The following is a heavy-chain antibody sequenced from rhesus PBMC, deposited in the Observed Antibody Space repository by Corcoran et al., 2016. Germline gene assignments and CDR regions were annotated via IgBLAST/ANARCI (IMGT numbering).Heavy chain of an antibody. J-gene: IGHJ4*01. D-gene: IGHD1-7*02. CDR1: GGPISDSYS. CDR3: ARVNWNDGLDY. V-gene: IGHV4S9*01. Sequence: QVQLQESGPGLVKPSETLSLTCAVSGGPISDSYSWSRIRQLPGKGLGGIGNTYGNSASTNYKPSLKSRVTISKDTAKNHVFLKVSSVTAADTAVYFCARVNWNDGLDYWGQGVLVTVSS. CDR2: TYGNSAST.